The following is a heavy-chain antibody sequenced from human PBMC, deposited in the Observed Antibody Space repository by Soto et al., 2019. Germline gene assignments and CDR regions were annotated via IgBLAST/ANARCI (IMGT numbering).Heavy chain of an antibody. J-gene: IGHJ3*02. Sequence: GGSLRLSCAASGFTFSGSAMHWVRQASGKGLEWVGRIRSKANSYATAYAASVKGRFTISRDDSKNTAYLQMNSLKTEDTAVYYCTRSRLTVYCSGGSCYPDAFDIWGQGTMVTVSS. CDR3: TRSRLTVYCSGGSCYPDAFDI. CDR1: GFTFSGSA. D-gene: IGHD2-15*01. CDR2: IRSKANSYAT. V-gene: IGHV3-73*01.